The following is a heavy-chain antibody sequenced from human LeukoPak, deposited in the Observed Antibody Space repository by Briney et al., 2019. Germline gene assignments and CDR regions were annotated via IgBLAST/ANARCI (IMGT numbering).Heavy chain of an antibody. J-gene: IGHJ2*01. Sequence: SETLSLTCTVSGGSISSGGYYWIWIRQHPGKGLEWIGYIYYSGSTYYNPSLKSRVTISVDTSKNQFSLKLSSVTAADTAVYYCARVPSYDSSGYYVRYWYFDLWGRGTLVIVSS. CDR1: GGSISSGGYY. V-gene: IGHV4-31*03. D-gene: IGHD3-22*01. CDR2: IYYSGST. CDR3: ARVPSYDSSGYYVRYWYFDL.